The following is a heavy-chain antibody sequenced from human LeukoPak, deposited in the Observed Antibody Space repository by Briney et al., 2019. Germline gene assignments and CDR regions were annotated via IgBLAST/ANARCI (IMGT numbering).Heavy chain of an antibody. D-gene: IGHD3-22*01. CDR2: IYYSGST. CDR3: AGANSGYYPLMWH. Sequence: SETLSLTCTVSGGSISSSSYYWGWIRQPPGKGLEWIGSIYYSGSTYYNPSLKSRVTISVDTSKNQFSLKLSSVTAADTAVYYCAGANSGYYPLMWHWGQGTLVTVSS. V-gene: IGHV4-39*01. J-gene: IGHJ4*02. CDR1: GGSISSSSYY.